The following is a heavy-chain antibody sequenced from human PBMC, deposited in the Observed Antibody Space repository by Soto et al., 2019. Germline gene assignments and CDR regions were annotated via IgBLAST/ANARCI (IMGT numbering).Heavy chain of an antibody. J-gene: IGHJ3*02. V-gene: IGHV3-23*01. CDR3: AKVPTGEMATVFQAFDI. Sequence: EVQLLESGGGLVQPGGSLRLSCAASGFTFSSCAMSWVRQAPGKGLEWVSAISGSGVSTYYEDSVKGRFAVSRDNSKSKLYLQMNSLRDEDTAVYYCAKVPTGEMATVFQAFDIWGQGTMVTVSS. D-gene: IGHD4-4*01. CDR2: ISGSGVST. CDR1: GFTFSSCA.